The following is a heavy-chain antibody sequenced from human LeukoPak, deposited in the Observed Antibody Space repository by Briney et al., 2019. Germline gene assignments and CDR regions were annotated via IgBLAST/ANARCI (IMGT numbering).Heavy chain of an antibody. CDR1: GFTFSSYN. Sequence: GGSLRLSCAVSGFTFSSYNMNWVRQAPGKGLEWVSSITSSSSYIYYAYAVKGRFTISRYNAKNSLYLQMNSLRVEDTAVYYCARGTTYGGTEYWGQGVLVTASS. CDR3: ARGTTYGGTEY. J-gene: IGHJ4*02. CDR2: ITSSSSYI. V-gene: IGHV3-21*01. D-gene: IGHD4-23*01.